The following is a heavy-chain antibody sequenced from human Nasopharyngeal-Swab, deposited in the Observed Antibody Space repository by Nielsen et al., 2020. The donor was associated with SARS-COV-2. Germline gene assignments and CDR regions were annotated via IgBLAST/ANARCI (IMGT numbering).Heavy chain of an antibody. Sequence: GGSLRLFCAASGFTFSTYGMHWVRQAPGKGLEWVAVISHDGSNKYYADSVKGRFTISRDNSKNTLYLQMNSLRAEDTAVYYCARDRYYYDRSGFPLDYWGQGTLVTVSS. D-gene: IGHD3-22*01. CDR2: ISHDGSNK. CDR1: GFTFSTYG. V-gene: IGHV3-30*03. CDR3: ARDRYYYDRSGFPLDY. J-gene: IGHJ4*02.